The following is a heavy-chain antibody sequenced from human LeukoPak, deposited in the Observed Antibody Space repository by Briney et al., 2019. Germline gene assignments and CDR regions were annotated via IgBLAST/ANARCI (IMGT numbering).Heavy chain of an antibody. J-gene: IGHJ4*02. CDR1: GFTFSSYG. CDR3: ARDPGSGSYQPDY. CDR2: IWYDGSNK. D-gene: IGHD3-10*01. Sequence: GGSLRLSCAASGFTFSSYGMHWVRQAPGKGLEWVAVIWYDGSNKYYADCVKGRFTISRDNSKNTLYLQMNSLRAEDTAVYYCARDPGSGSYQPDYWGQGTLVTVSS. V-gene: IGHV3-33*01.